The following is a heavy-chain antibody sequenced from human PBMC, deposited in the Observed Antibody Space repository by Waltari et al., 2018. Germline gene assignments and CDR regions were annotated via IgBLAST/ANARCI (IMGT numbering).Heavy chain of an antibody. Sequence: EVKVVESGGGLVQPGRSLRLSCTGSGFSFDNFAMHWVRQAPGKCRGWVSGISGESRAIGYAESVRGRLTTSRDNARNSVYLQMNSLRSEDMALYYCAKGVSSWYSFGMDVWGQGTTVTVSS. J-gene: IGHJ6*02. D-gene: IGHD6-13*01. V-gene: IGHV3-9*03. CDR3: AKGVSSWYSFGMDV. CDR1: GFSFDNFA. CDR2: ISGESRAI.